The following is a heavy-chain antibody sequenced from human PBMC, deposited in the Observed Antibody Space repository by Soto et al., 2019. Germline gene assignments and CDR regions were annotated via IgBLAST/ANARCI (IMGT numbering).Heavy chain of an antibody. CDR1: GGTFSSYT. J-gene: IGHJ5*02. Sequence: GPSVKVSCKASGGTFSSYTISWVRQAPGQGLEWMGRIIPILGIANYAQKFQGRVTITADKSTSTAYMELSSLRSEDTAVYYCARDVDCSSTSCYWFWFDPWGQGTLVTVSS. CDR2: IIPILGIA. V-gene: IGHV1-69*04. CDR3: ARDVDCSSTSCYWFWFDP. D-gene: IGHD2-2*01.